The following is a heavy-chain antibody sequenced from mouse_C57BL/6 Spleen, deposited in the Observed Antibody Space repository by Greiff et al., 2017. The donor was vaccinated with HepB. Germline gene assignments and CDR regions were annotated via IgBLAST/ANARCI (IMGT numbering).Heavy chain of an antibody. CDR3: ARSVYYYGSSYPGGAMDY. CDR2: INPSTGGT. D-gene: IGHD1-1*01. V-gene: IGHV1-42*01. J-gene: IGHJ4*01. CDR1: GYSFTGYY. Sequence: EVQGVESGPELVKPGASVKISCKASGYSFTGYYMNWVKQSPEKSLEWIGEINPSTGGTTYNQKFKAKATLTVDKSSSTAYMQLKSLTSEDSAVYYCARSVYYYGSSYPGGAMDYWGQGTSVTVSS.